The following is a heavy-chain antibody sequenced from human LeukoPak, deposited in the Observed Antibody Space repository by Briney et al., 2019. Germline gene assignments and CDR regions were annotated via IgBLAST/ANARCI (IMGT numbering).Heavy chain of an antibody. CDR2: IHHDGSNK. J-gene: IGHJ6*03. Sequence: GGSLRLSCAASGFTFSSYGMHWVRQAPGKGLDWVAFIHHDGSNKYYADSVKGRFTISRDNAKNSLYLQMNSLRAEDTAVYYCARQAYEQWPMDVWGKGTTVTVSS. D-gene: IGHD6-19*01. CDR1: GFTFSSYG. CDR3: ARQAYEQWPMDV. V-gene: IGHV3-30*02.